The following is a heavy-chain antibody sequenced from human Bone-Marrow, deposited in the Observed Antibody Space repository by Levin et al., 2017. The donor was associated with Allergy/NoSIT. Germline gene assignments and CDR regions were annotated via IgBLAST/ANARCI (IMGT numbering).Heavy chain of an antibody. CDR1: GDSINYNF. D-gene: IGHD1-1*01. Sequence: RSQTLSLTCTVSGDSINYNFWSWIRQPAGKGLEWIGRIHTSGNTNYNPSLKRRLSMSVDTSKNQFSLNLSSVTAADTAVYYCAKDRGGGIFHSWGQGALVTVSS. J-gene: IGHJ4*02. CDR2: IHTSGNT. CDR3: AKDRGGGIFHS. V-gene: IGHV4-4*07.